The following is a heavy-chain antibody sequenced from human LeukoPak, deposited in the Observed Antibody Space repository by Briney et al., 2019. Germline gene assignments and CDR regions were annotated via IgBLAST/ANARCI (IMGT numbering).Heavy chain of an antibody. CDR2: INTNTGNP. V-gene: IGHV7-4-1*02. CDR1: GYTFTSYA. J-gene: IGHJ6*02. Sequence: ASVKVSCKASGYTFTSYAMNWVRQAPGQGLEWMGWINTNTGNPTYAQGFTGRFVFSLDTSVSTAYLQISSLKAEDTAVYYCAREGERRPHYYGMDVWGQGTTVTVSS. D-gene: IGHD3-16*01. CDR3: AREGERRPHYYGMDV.